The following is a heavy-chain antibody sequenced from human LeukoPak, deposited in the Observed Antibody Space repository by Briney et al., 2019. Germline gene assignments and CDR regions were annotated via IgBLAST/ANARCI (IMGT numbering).Heavy chain of an antibody. J-gene: IGHJ6*03. Sequence: SVKVSCKAYGYTFTGYYMHWVRQAPGQGLEWIGWINPNSGGANYAQKFQGRVTMTRDTSISTTYMELSSLRSEDTAVYFCATHSPEWRYSGYYNFYYMDVWGKGTTVTVSS. D-gene: IGHD5-12*01. V-gene: IGHV1-2*02. CDR1: GYTFTGYY. CDR2: INPNSGGA. CDR3: ATHSPEWRYSGYYNFYYMDV.